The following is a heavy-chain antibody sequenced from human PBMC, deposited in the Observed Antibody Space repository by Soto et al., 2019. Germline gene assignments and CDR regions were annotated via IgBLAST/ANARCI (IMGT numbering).Heavy chain of an antibody. D-gene: IGHD3-10*01. V-gene: IGHV1-69*01. J-gene: IGHJ6*02. Sequence: QVQLVQSGAEVKKPGSSVKVSCKSSGGTFSSYAISWVRQAPGQGLEWMGGIIPIFGTANYAQKFQGRVTITADESTSTAYMELSSLRPEDTAVYYCANLWWRGDKYYSSSGMDVWGQGPTVTVSS. CDR1: GGTFSSYA. CDR2: IIPIFGTA. CDR3: ANLWWRGDKYYSSSGMDV.